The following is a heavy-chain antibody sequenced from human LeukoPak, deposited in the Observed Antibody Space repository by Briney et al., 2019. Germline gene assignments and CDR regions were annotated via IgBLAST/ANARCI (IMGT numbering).Heavy chain of an antibody. Sequence: SETLSLTCTVSGGSISSSSYYWGWIRQPPGKGLEWIGSIYYSGSTYYNPSLKSRVTISVDTSKNQFSLKLSSVTAADTAVYYCARLSFGRSFDYWGQGTLVTVSS. CDR3: ARLSFGRSFDY. CDR1: GGSISSSSYY. J-gene: IGHJ4*02. CDR2: IYYSGST. V-gene: IGHV4-39*07. D-gene: IGHD3-10*01.